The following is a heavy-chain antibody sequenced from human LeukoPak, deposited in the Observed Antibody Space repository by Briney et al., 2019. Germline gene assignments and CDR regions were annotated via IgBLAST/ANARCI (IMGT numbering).Heavy chain of an antibody. CDR2: IRWTSDIM. CDR1: GFTFEDYA. CDR3: ARGNPNRNALDL. Sequence: PGGSLRLSCAGSGFTFEDYAFHRVRQAPGKGLEWVSGIRWTSDIMGYADSVKGRFTISRDNAKNSLFLQMNSLRGEDTAVYYCARGNPNRNALDLWGQGTMVTISS. D-gene: IGHD1/OR15-1a*01. V-gene: IGHV3-9*01. J-gene: IGHJ3*01.